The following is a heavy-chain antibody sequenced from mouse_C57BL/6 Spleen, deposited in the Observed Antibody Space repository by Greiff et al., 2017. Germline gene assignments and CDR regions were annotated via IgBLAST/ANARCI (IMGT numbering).Heavy chain of an antibody. D-gene: IGHD4-1*01. CDR2: INPNNGGT. J-gene: IGHJ1*03. V-gene: IGHV1-22*01. CDR1: GYTFTDYN. CDR3: ARNWGWYFDV. Sequence: VQLKQSGPELVKPGASVKMSCKASGYTFTDYNMHWVKQSHGKSLEWIGYINPNNGGTSYNQKFKGKATLAVNKSSSTAYMELRSLTSEDSAVYYCARNWGWYFDVWGTGTTVTVSS.